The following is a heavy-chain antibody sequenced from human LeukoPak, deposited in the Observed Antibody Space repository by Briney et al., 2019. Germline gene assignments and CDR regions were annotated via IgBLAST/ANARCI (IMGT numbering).Heavy chain of an antibody. J-gene: IGHJ3*02. CDR1: GYSFTSYY. Sequence: PSVSVTCKASGYSFTSYYIHWVRQAPGQGLEWMGWINTKSGGTNYAQQFQGRVTVTRDTSLNTAYLELNRLRSDDTAVYYCARDGPLFGGGDDAFHMWGQGTMVTVSS. CDR3: ARDGPLFGGGDDAFHM. CDR2: INTKSGGT. D-gene: IGHD3-16*01. V-gene: IGHV1-2*02.